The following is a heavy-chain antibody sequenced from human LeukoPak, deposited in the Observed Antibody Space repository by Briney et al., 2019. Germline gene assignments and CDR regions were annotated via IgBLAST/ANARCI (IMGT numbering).Heavy chain of an antibody. CDR2: IYYSGYT. CDR1: GLTVSSSY. J-gene: IGHJ4*02. V-gene: IGHV4-39*01. CDR3: ARHGVVAATQPFDY. Sequence: GSLRLSCAASGLTVSSSYMSWIRQPPGKGLEWIGTIYYSGYTYYNPSLKSRVTISVDTSKNQFSLKLSSVTAADTAVYYCARHGVVAATQPFDYWGQGTLVTVSS. D-gene: IGHD2-15*01.